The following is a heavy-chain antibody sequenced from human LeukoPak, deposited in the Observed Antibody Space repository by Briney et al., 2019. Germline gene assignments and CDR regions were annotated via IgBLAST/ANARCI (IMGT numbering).Heavy chain of an antibody. CDR3: ARIYAGGFYDD. D-gene: IGHD3-3*01. CDR2: IKPDGGEK. CDR1: GFTFSFSDYW. J-gene: IGHJ4*02. Sequence: GGSLRLSCVGSGFTFSFSDYWMTWVRQAPGKGLEWVANIKPDGGEKNYVDSVKGRFTISRDNAKNSLYLQMNSLRAEDTAVYYCARIYAGGFYDDWGQETLVTVS. V-gene: IGHV3-7*01.